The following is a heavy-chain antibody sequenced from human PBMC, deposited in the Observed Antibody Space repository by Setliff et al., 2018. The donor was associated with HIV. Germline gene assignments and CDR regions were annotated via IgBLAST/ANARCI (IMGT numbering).Heavy chain of an antibody. J-gene: IGHJ6*03. CDR3: AHSYCSSTSCYPHYYYYMDV. V-gene: IGHV2-5*02. D-gene: IGHD2-2*01. Sequence: SGPTLVNPTQTLTLTCTFSGFSLSTSGVGVGWIRQPPGKALEWLALIYWDDDKRYSPSLESRLTITKDTSKNQVVLTMTNMDPVDTATYYCAHSYCSSTSCYPHYYYYMDVWGKGATVTVSS. CDR1: GFSLSTSGVG. CDR2: IYWDDDK.